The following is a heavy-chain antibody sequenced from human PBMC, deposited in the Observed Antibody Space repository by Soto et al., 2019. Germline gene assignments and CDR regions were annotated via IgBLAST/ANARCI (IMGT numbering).Heavy chain of an antibody. V-gene: IGHV3-15*01. D-gene: IGHD3-3*01. CDR1: GFTFIYAW. J-gene: IGHJ4*02. Sequence: EVQVVETGGGLVKPGESLRLSCAASGFTFIYAWMTWVRQAPGKGLEWVGRIRSKTSGEIRDYAAPVKGRFTISRDDSTNTVYLQMNGLKTEDTAVYYCVIDISESGVGELDHWGQGTQVTVSS. CDR3: VIDISESGVGELDH. CDR2: IRSKTSGEIR.